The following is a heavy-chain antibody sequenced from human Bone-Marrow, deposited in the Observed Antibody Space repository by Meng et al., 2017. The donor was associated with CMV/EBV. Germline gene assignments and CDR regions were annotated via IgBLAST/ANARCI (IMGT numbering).Heavy chain of an antibody. CDR1: GGTFSSYA. CDR2: IIPIFGTA. J-gene: IGHJ5*02. V-gene: IGHV1-69*05. Sequence: SVKVSCKASGGTFSSYAISWVRQAPGQGLEWMGGIIPIFGTANYAQKFQGRVTITTDESTSTAYMELSSLRSEETAVYYCARDGGLAGYNWFDPWGQGTLVTVSS. CDR3: ARDGGLAGYNWFDP. D-gene: IGHD2-15*01.